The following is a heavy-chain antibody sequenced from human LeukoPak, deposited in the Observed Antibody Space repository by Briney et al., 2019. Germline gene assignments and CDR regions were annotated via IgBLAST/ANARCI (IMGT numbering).Heavy chain of an antibody. CDR3: ARSFNGYYDSSGYLGYSSWYFDY. Sequence: SVKVSCKASGGTFSSYAISWVRQAPGQGLEWMGGIIPIFGTANYAQKFQGRVTITADESTSTAYMELSSLRSEDTAVYYCARSFNGYYDSSGYLGYSSWYFDYWGQGTLVTVSS. J-gene: IGHJ4*02. CDR1: GGTFSSYA. CDR2: IIPIFGTA. V-gene: IGHV1-69*13. D-gene: IGHD3-22*01.